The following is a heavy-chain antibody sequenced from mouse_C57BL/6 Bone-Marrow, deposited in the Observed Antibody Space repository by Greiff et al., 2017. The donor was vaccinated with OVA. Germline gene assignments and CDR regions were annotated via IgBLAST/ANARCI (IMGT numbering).Heavy chain of an antibody. CDR3: ARHGLFYAMDY. D-gene: IGHD3-3*01. V-gene: IGHV5-9*01. J-gene: IGHJ4*01. CDR1: GFTFSSYT. CDR2: ISGGGGNT. Sequence: EVKLMESGGGLVKPGGSLKLSCAASGFTFSSYTMSWVRQTPEKRLEWVATISGGGGNTYYPDSVKGRFTISRDNAKNTLYLQMSSLRSEDTALYYCARHGLFYAMDYWGQGPSVTVSS.